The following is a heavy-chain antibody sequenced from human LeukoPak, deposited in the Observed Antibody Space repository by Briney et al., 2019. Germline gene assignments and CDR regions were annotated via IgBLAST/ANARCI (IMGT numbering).Heavy chain of an antibody. J-gene: IGHJ3*02. D-gene: IGHD4/OR15-4a*01. CDR2: ISGSAARA. Sequence: PGGSLRLSCAASGFSFSGYAMSWVRQAPGQGLEWVSAISGSAARAHYADSVRGRFTISRDNANNSLSLQMNSLRAEDTAAYYCARPHTDYNTNNAFDIWGQGTMVTVSS. CDR1: GFSFSGYA. V-gene: IGHV3-23*01. CDR3: ARPHTDYNTNNAFDI.